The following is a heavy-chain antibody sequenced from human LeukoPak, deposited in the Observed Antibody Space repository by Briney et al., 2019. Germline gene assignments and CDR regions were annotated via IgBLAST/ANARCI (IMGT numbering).Heavy chain of an antibody. V-gene: IGHV1-69*05. Sequence: SVKVSCKASGGTFSSYAISWVRQAPGQGLEWMGGIIPIFGTANYAQKFQGRVTITTDESTSTAYMELSSPRSEDTAVYYCARGYYDFWSGYSSGGIWGQRTLVTVSS. D-gene: IGHD3-3*01. J-gene: IGHJ4*02. CDR3: ARGYYDFWSGYSSGGI. CDR1: GGTFSSYA. CDR2: IIPIFGTA.